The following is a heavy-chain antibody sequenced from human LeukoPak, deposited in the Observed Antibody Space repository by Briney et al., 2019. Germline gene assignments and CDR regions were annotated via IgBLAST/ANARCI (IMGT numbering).Heavy chain of an antibody. CDR1: GGSFSGYY. D-gene: IGHD6-13*01. V-gene: IGHV4-34*01. J-gene: IGHJ4*02. Sequence: SETLSLTCAVYGGSFSGYYWSWIRQPPGKGLEWIGEINHSGSTNYNPSLKSRVTISIDTPKNQFSLKLNSVTAADTAVYYCARVGSGVGTSRSWDYFDYWGQGTLVTVSS. CDR3: ARVGSGVGTSRSWDYFDY. CDR2: INHSGST.